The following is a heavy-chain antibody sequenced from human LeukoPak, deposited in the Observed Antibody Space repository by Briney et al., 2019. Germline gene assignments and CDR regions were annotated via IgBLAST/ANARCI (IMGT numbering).Heavy chain of an antibody. J-gene: IGHJ5*02. V-gene: IGHV4-59*01. CDR1: GGSISSYY. CDR3: ARDDGPFDP. CDR2: IYYSGST. Sequence: PSETLSLTCTVSGGSISSYYWSWIRQPPGKGLEWIGYIYYSGSTNYNPSLKSRVTISVDTSKNQFSLKLSSMTAADTAVYYCARDDGPFDPWGQGTLVTVSS.